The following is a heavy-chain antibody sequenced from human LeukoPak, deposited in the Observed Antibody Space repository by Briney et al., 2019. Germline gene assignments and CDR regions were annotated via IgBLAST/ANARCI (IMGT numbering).Heavy chain of an antibody. Sequence: GGSLRLSCAASGFSFSSYAMHWVRQAPGKGLEWVALISYDGRSVYYADSVKGRLTISRDNSKSTLDLQMNRLRTEDTAVYYCARAMCSSNVCYHGGWGYGSGSYTRREGYFDYWGQGTLVTVSS. D-gene: IGHD3-10*01. V-gene: IGHV3-30*04. CDR1: GFSFSSYA. CDR2: ISYDGRSV. J-gene: IGHJ4*02. CDR3: ARAMCSSNVCYHGGWGYGSGSYTRREGYFDY.